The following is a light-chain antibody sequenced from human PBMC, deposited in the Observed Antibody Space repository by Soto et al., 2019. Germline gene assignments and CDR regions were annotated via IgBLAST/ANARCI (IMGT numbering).Light chain of an antibody. CDR1: QSVSSSY. J-gene: IGKJ2*01. CDR2: GAS. Sequence: EIVLTHSPGTLSLSPGERATLYCRASQSVSSSYLAWYQQKPGQAPRLLIFGASSRATGIPDRFSGSGSGTDFTLTISRLEPEDFAVYYCQQYGSSTTTTFGQGTKLEIK. V-gene: IGKV3-20*01. CDR3: QQYGSSTTTT.